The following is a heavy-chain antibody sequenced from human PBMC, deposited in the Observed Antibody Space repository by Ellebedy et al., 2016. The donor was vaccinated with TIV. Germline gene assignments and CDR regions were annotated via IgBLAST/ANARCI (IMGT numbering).Heavy chain of an antibody. CDR1: GYTFTSYG. CDR2: ISAYNGNT. CDR3: ARARSSGWLHTPDY. Sequence: AASVKVSCKASGYTFTSYGISWVRQAPGQGLEWMGWISAYNGNTNYAQKLQGRVIMTTDTSTSTAYMELRSLRSDDTAVYYCARARSSGWLHTPDYWGQGTLVIVSS. D-gene: IGHD6-19*01. J-gene: IGHJ4*02. V-gene: IGHV1-18*01.